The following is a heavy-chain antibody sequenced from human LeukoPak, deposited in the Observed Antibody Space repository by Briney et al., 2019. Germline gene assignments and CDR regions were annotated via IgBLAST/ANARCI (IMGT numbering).Heavy chain of an antibody. J-gene: IGHJ4*02. CDR1: GFTFSSSE. CDR2: ISGSSTSI. CDR3: VRDPYDILTGPYFDY. V-gene: IGHV3-48*02. Sequence: GGSLRLSCAASGFTFSSSEMNWMRQAPGKGLEWLSSISGSSTSIYYADSVKGRFTISRDNVKNLLYLQMNSLRDEDTAVYYCVRDPYDILTGPYFDYWGQGTLVTVSS. D-gene: IGHD3-9*01.